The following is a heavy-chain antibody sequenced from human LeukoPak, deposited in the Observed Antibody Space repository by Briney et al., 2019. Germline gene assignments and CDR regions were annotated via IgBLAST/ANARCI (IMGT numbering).Heavy chain of an antibody. D-gene: IGHD3-10*01. CDR3: ASTYGSGSYFQPNWFDP. V-gene: IGHV3-23*01. Sequence: PGGSLRLSCAASGFTFSSYAMSWVRQAPGKGPEWVSAISGSGGSTYYADSVKGRFTISRDNSKNTLYLQMNSLRAEDTAVYYCASTYGSGSYFQPNWFDPWGQGTLVTVSS. CDR1: GFTFSSYA. CDR2: ISGSGGST. J-gene: IGHJ5*02.